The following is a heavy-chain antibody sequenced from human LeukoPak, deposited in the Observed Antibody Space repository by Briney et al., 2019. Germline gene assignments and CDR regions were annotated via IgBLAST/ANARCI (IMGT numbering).Heavy chain of an antibody. Sequence: PSETLSLTCAVYGGSFSGYYWSWIRQPPGKGLEWIGEINHSGSTNYNPSLKSRVTISVDTSKNQFSLKLSSVTAADTAVYYCARELYYDFWSGNDAFDIWGQGTMVTVSS. D-gene: IGHD3-3*01. CDR2: INHSGST. V-gene: IGHV4-34*01. CDR3: ARELYYDFWSGNDAFDI. CDR1: GGSFSGYY. J-gene: IGHJ3*02.